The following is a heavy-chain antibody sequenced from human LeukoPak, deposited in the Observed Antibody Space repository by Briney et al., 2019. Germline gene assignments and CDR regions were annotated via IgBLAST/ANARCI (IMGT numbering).Heavy chain of an antibody. Sequence: GRSLRLSCAASGFTFSSYGMHWVRQAPGKGLEWVVFIRYDGSNKYYADSVKGRFTISRDNSKNTLYLQMNSLRAEDTAVYYCAKVRLGYCSSTSCPWADYWGQGTLVTVSS. CDR1: GFTFSSYG. D-gene: IGHD2-2*01. J-gene: IGHJ4*02. CDR2: IRYDGSNK. CDR3: AKVRLGYCSSTSCPWADY. V-gene: IGHV3-30*02.